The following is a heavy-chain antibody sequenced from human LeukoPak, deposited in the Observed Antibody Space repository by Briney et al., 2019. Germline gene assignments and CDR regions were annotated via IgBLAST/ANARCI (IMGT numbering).Heavy chain of an antibody. CDR1: GASISGYY. CDR3: ARGRGSSGWFDD. V-gene: IGHV4-59*01. CDR2: IYYSGST. J-gene: IGHJ4*02. Sequence: SETLSLTCTVSGASISGYYWSWIRQPPGKGLEWIGYIYYSGSTNYNPSLKSRVTISVDTSKNRFSLRLSSVTAADTAVYYCARGRGSSGWFDDWGQGTLVTVSS. D-gene: IGHD6-19*01.